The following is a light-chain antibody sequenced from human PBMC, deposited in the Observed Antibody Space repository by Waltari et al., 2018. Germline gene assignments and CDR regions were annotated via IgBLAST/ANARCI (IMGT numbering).Light chain of an antibody. V-gene: IGKV1-5*03. Sequence: DIQMTQSPSTLSASVGDRVTITCRASQSISNYLPWYQQKPGKAPKVLIYKSFSLQSGVPSRFSGSGSETEFTLTISSLQPDDFATYYCQQYNLSPYTFGQGTTLEI. CDR3: QQYNLSPYT. CDR1: QSISNY. J-gene: IGKJ2*01. CDR2: KSF.